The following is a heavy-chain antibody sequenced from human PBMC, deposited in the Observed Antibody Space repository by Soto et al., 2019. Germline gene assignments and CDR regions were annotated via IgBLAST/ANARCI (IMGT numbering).Heavy chain of an antibody. J-gene: IGHJ4*02. D-gene: IGHD2-2*01. CDR2: INYLGTT. Sequence: QVQLQESGPGLVRPSQTLSLTCTVSGGSITNGDYYWNWIRQHPGKGLEWIGYINYLGTTFYNPSLKSRVFISVETSKNQFSLNLSSVTAADTAVYFCARDAPGEAPYWGQGTLVTVSS. CDR1: GGSITNGDYY. V-gene: IGHV4-31*03. CDR3: ARDAPGEAPY.